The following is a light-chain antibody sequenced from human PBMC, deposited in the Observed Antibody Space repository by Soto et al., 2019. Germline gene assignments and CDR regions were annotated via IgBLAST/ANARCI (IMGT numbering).Light chain of an antibody. CDR1: QRISSY. Sequence: DIRMTQSLLSLSESLGDRVTXTCRASQRISSYLNWYQQKPGKAPKLLIYAASILQSGVPSRFSGSGSGTEFTLTISSLQPDDFATYYCEHYSTSLEAFVQGTKVDIK. V-gene: IGKV1-39*01. CDR2: AAS. J-gene: IGKJ1*01. CDR3: EHYSTSLEA.